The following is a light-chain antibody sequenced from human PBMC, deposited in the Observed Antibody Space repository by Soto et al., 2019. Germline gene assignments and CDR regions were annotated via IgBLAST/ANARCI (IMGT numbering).Light chain of an antibody. Sequence: EIVLTQFPATLSLSPGERASLSCRASQSVSSYLAWYQQKPGQVPRLLIYGASTRATGIPARFSGSGSGTDFTLTISSLQSEDFAVYYCQQYNNWPPWTFGQGTKVDIK. V-gene: IGKV3-15*01. CDR2: GAS. J-gene: IGKJ1*01. CDR3: QQYNNWPPWT. CDR1: QSVSSY.